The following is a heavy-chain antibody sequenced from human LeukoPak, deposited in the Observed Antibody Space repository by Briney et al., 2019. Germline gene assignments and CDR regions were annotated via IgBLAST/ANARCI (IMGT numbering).Heavy chain of an antibody. D-gene: IGHD2-15*01. J-gene: IGHJ5*02. CDR3: AREGSRYCSGGTCDLYNWFDP. CDR1: GYTFTNHY. V-gene: IGHV1-46*01. CDR2: VDPSGGST. Sequence: ASVKVSCKASGYTFTNHYMNWVRQAPGQGLEWMGIVDPSGGSTTYAQKFQGRVTMTRDTSTSTVYMELRSLRSEDTALYYCAREGSRYCSGGTCDLYNWFDPWGQGTLVTVSS.